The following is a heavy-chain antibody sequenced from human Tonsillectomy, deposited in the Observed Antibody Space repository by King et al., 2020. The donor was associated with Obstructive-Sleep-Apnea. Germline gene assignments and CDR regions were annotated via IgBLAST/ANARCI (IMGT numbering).Heavy chain of an antibody. D-gene: IGHD4-23*01. CDR2: ISYSGTI. V-gene: IGHV4-59*01. CDR1: GVFISNNY. Sequence: QLQESGPGLVKPSETLSLTCNVSGVFISNNYWSWIRQPPGKGLEWIGHISYSGTINYNPSLKSRVTISVDVSKNQFSLKLNSVTAADTAVDYCARGGAVVNLFDYWGHGTLVTVSS. J-gene: IGHJ4*01. CDR3: ARGGAVVNLFDY.